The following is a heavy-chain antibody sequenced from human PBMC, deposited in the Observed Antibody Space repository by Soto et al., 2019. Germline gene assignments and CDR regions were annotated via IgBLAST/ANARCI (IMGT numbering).Heavy chain of an antibody. J-gene: IGHJ4*02. CDR2: IYYSGST. D-gene: IGHD4-17*01. V-gene: IGHV4-59*01. CDR3: ARHYGDYFDY. CDR1: GGSISSYY. Sequence: SETLSLTCTVSGGSISSYYWSWIRQPPGKGLEWIGYIYYSGSTNYNPSLKSRVTISVDTSKNQFSLKLSSLTAADTAVYYCARHYGDYFDYWGQGTLVTVSS.